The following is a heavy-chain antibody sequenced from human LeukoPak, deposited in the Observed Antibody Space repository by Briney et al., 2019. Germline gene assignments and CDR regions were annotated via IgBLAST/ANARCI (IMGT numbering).Heavy chain of an antibody. CDR1: GFTFSDYY. J-gene: IGHJ5*02. CDR3: ARSVTGTIGWFDP. V-gene: IGHV3-11*01. CDR2: IISSGSTI. D-gene: IGHD1-7*01. Sequence: PGGSLRLSCAASGFTFSDYYMSWIRQAPGKGLEWVSYIISSGSTIYYADSVKGRFTISRDSAKNSLYLQMNSLRAEDTAVYYCARSVTGTIGWFDPWGQGTLVTVSS.